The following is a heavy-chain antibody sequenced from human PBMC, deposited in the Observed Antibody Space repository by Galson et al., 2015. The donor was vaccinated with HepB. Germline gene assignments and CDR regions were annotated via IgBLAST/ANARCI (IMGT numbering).Heavy chain of an antibody. V-gene: IGHV3-30*18. Sequence: SLRLSCAASGFTFSSYGMHWVRQAPGKGLEWVAVISYDGSNKYYADSVKGRFTISRDNSKNTLYLQMNSLRAEDTAVYYCAKEDYSSSPSDYWGQGTLVTVSS. D-gene: IGHD6-13*01. CDR3: AKEDYSSSPSDY. J-gene: IGHJ4*02. CDR1: GFTFSSYG. CDR2: ISYDGSNK.